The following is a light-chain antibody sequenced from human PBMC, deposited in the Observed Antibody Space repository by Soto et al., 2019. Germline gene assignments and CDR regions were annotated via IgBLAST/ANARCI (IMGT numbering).Light chain of an antibody. CDR3: QTWGTDIYLV. Sequence: QSVLTQSPSASASLGASVKLTCTLSSGHSSYAIAWHQQQPEKGPRYLMKLNSDGSHNKGDGIPDRFSSSSSGAERYLTISSLQSEDEADYYCQTWGTDIYLVFGGGTKLTVL. CDR1: SGHSSYA. CDR2: LNSDGSH. V-gene: IGLV4-69*01. J-gene: IGLJ2*01.